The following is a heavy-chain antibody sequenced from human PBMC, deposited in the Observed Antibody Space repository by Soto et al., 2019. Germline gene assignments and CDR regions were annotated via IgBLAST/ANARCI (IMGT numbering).Heavy chain of an antibody. D-gene: IGHD3-3*01. V-gene: IGHV4-34*01. J-gene: IGHJ6*02. CDR3: ARGGGLRFLEWLSSDYYYYYGMDV. CDR2: INHSGST. Sequence: SETLSLTCAVYGGSFSGYYWSWIRQPPGKGLEWIGEINHSGSTNYNPSLKSRVTMSVDTSKNQFSLKLSSVTAADTAVYYCARGGGLRFLEWLSSDYYYYYGMDVWGQGTTVTVSS. CDR1: GGSFSGYY.